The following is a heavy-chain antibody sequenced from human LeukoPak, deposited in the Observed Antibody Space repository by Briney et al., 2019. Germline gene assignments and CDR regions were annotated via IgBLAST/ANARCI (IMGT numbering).Heavy chain of an antibody. V-gene: IGHV3-74*01. Sequence: PGGSLRLSCAASGFSFSNHWMHWVRQAPGKGRMWVSRINRGGSRTDYADSVKGRFTISRDDAQNTLYLQLNSLRAEDTAVYFCARGGSDTAMAHDYWGQGTLVTVSS. J-gene: IGHJ4*02. CDR3: ARGGSDTAMAHDY. D-gene: IGHD5-18*01. CDR1: GFSFSNHW. CDR2: INRGGSRT.